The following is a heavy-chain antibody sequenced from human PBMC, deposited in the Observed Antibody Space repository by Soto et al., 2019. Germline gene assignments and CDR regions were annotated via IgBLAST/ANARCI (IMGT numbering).Heavy chain of an antibody. Sequence: SVTLSQDRPVCGESVSRCASYWNWIRQPPGKGLEWIGYIYYSGSTNYNPSLKSRVTISVDTSKNQFSLSLNSVTAADTSVYYCVKRSLLRALTWGQG. V-gene: IGHV4-61*08. CDR3: VKRSLLRALT. CDR2: IYYSGST. J-gene: IGHJ4*02. CDR1: GESVSRCASY. D-gene: IGHD1-1*01.